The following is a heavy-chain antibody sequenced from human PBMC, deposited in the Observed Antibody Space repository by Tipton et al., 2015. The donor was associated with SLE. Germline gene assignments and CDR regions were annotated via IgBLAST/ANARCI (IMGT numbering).Heavy chain of an antibody. CDR3: ARIFSDYFYYMAV. J-gene: IGHJ6*03. V-gene: IGHV1-46*01. CDR2: INPTGGST. CDR1: GYILTRYY. D-gene: IGHD2/OR15-2a*01. Sequence: QLVQSGAEVKKPGASVRISCKASGYILTRYYIHWVRQAPGQGLEWMGIINPTGGSTTYAQKIQARVTMTTDTSTNTAYLELRSLRSDDTAVYYCARIFSDYFYYMAVWGKGTTVTVSS.